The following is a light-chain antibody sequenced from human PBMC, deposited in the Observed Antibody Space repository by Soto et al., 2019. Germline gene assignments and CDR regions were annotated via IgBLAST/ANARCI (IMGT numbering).Light chain of an antibody. CDR3: QEYSSSPPGLT. J-gene: IGKJ4*01. V-gene: IGKV3-20*01. CDR2: GAS. CDR1: QSVSSSY. Sequence: EIVLTQSPGTLSLSPGERATLSCRASQSVSSSYLAWYQQKPGQAPRLLIYGASSRATGIPDRFSGSGSWKDITLTISGLAPEDFAVYYSQEYSSSPPGLTFGGGTKVEIK.